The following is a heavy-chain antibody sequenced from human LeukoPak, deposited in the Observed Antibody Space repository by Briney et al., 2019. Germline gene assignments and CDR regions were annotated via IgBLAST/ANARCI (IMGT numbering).Heavy chain of an antibody. V-gene: IGHV1-46*01. Sequence: ASVKVSCKASGYTFINYYIHWVRQAPEQGLEWMGLINPGGGSTTYSQKFQGRVTMTRDTSTNTVYMELNSLRSEDTALYYCARARTGDSDYWGQGTLVTVSS. J-gene: IGHJ4*02. CDR1: GYTFINYY. CDR2: INPGGGST. D-gene: IGHD7-27*01. CDR3: ARARTGDSDY.